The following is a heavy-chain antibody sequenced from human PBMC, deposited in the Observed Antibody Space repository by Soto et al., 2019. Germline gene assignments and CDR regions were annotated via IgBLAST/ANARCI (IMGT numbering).Heavy chain of an antibody. D-gene: IGHD3-3*01. Sequence: PSEALSITCTVSGCSVSIDYWTWIRQPAGKGLEWIGRVYSSGGTHYNPSLKSRVTISLDTPKNQFSLRLLSVTDADTAVYYCARGQRFSDWFDPWGQGTLVTVSS. J-gene: IGHJ5*02. CDR1: GCSVSIDY. CDR3: ARGQRFSDWFDP. CDR2: VYSSGGT. V-gene: IGHV4-4*07.